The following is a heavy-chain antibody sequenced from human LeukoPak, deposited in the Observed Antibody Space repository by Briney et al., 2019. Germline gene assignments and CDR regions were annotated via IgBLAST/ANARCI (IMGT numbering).Heavy chain of an antibody. CDR3: AKDDLGYCSSTSCYGDAFDI. J-gene: IGHJ3*02. CDR2: IIGSAANT. CDR1: GFTFSNYA. V-gene: IGHV3-23*01. D-gene: IGHD2-2*01. Sequence: GGSLRLSCAASGFTFSNYAMNWVRQAPGKGLEWVSTIIGSAANTYYADSVKGRFTISRDDSKNTVYLQMNSLRAEDTAVYSCAKDDLGYCSSTSCYGDAFDIWGQGTMVTVSS.